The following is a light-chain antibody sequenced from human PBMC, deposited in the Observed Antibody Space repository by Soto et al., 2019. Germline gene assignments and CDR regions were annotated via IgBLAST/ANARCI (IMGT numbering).Light chain of an antibody. CDR1: SSNIGAGYD. J-gene: IGLJ1*01. CDR3: QSYDSSLSGYV. Sequence: QSVLTQPPSVSGAPGQRVTISCTGSSSNIGAGYDVHWYQHLPGTAPKLLIYGNNNRPSGVPERFSGSKSGTSAFLAITGLQAEDEADYYCQSYDSSLSGYVFGTGTKVIVL. CDR2: GNN. V-gene: IGLV1-40*01.